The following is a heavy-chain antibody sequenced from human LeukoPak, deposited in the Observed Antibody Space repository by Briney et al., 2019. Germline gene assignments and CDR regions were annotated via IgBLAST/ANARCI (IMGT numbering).Heavy chain of an antibody. Sequence: GRSLRLSCAASGFTFSSYGMHWVRQAPGKGLEWVAGISCGGSNKYYADSVKGRFTISRDNSKNTLYLQMNSLRGEDTAVYYCAKEPSVFRSTPTGDLDYWGQGTLVTVSS. J-gene: IGHJ4*02. CDR1: GFTFSSYG. D-gene: IGHD7-27*01. V-gene: IGHV3-30*18. CDR2: ISCGGSNK. CDR3: AKEPSVFRSTPTGDLDY.